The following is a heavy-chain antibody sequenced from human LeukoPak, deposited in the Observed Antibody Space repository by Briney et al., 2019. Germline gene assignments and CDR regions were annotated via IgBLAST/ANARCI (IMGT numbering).Heavy chain of an antibody. Sequence: GGSLRLSCAASGFTFSSYAMSWVRQAPGKGLEWVSAISGSGDTTYYADSVKGRFTISRDNSKNTLYLQMTSLRAEDTAVYYCAKDLPHYYESSAMGPFDYWGQGTLVTVSS. J-gene: IGHJ4*02. CDR1: GFTFSSYA. CDR2: ISGSGDTT. V-gene: IGHV3-23*01. D-gene: IGHD3-22*01. CDR3: AKDLPHYYESSAMGPFDY.